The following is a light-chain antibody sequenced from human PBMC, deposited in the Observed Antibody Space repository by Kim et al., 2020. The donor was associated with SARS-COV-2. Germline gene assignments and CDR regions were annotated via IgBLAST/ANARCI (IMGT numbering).Light chain of an antibody. Sequence: VSPGEGATLSCRASQTIGSNLAWYQKSPGQPPRLLIYGASTRATGIPARFSGSGSETEITLTLSSLRSEDFAVYYCQQYNDWPRTFGQGTKVGIK. CDR1: QTIGSN. CDR2: GAS. CDR3: QQYNDWPRT. V-gene: IGKV3-15*01. J-gene: IGKJ1*01.